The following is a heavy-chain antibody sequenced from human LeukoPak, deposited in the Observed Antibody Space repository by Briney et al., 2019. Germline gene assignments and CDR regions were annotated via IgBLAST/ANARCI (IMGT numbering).Heavy chain of an antibody. V-gene: IGHV4-31*03. CDR1: ADSLSSGGHC. J-gene: IGHJ4*02. D-gene: IGHD3-10*01. CDR2: IHHSGSS. Sequence: PSETLSLTCTVSADSLSSGGHCWAWIRQLPGKGLESIGLIHHSGSSRHNPSLKDRVAISVDASRKQFALRLSSVTAADTAIYYCARGGNRFGGFYFDYWGQGIQVIVSS. CDR3: ARGGNRFGGFYFDY.